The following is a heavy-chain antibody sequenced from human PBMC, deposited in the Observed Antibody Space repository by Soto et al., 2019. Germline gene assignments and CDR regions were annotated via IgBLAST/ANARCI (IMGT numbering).Heavy chain of an antibody. Sequence: QVQLVQSGAEVKKPGSSVKVSCKASGGTFSSYAISWVRQAPGQGLEWMGGIIPIFGTANYAQTFQGRVTITADKSTSKAYRELSSLRSEDTAVEYCARDQSVPYYYDDYGMDVWCQGTTVTVSS. CDR1: GGTFSSYA. CDR3: ARDQSVPYYYDDYGMDV. CDR2: IIPIFGTA. V-gene: IGHV1-69*06. J-gene: IGHJ6*02.